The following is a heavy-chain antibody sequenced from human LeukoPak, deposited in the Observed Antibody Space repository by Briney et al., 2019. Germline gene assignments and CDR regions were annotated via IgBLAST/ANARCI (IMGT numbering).Heavy chain of an antibody. Sequence: GGSLRLSCAASGFTFSSYAMSWVRQAPGKGLEWLSAISGSGDSTYYADSVKSRFTISRDSSKNTLYLQLNNLRAEDTAVYYCAKEMGYSSSWYYFDYWGQGTLVTVSS. V-gene: IGHV3-23*01. D-gene: IGHD6-13*01. J-gene: IGHJ4*02. CDR2: ISGSGDST. CDR1: GFTFSSYA. CDR3: AKEMGYSSSWYYFDY.